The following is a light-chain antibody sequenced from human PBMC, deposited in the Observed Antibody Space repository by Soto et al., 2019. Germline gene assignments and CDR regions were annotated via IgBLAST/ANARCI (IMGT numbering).Light chain of an antibody. J-gene: IGKJ4*01. CDR2: DAS. CDR1: QSVSSY. Sequence: ETVLTQSPATLSLSPGERAILSCRASQSVSSYLAWYQQKPGQAPRLLISDASNRATGIPARFSGSGSGTDFALTISSLEPEDVAVYYFQQRSSWPLTFGGGTKVEIK. V-gene: IGKV3-11*01. CDR3: QQRSSWPLT.